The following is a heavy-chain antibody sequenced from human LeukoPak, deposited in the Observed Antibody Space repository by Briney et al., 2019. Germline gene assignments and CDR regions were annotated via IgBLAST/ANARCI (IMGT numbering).Heavy chain of an antibody. V-gene: IGHV3-48*01. J-gene: IGHJ4*02. Sequence: GGSLRLSCAASGFTFITYGMHWVRQAPGKGLEWVSYISSSSSTIYYADSVKGRFTISRDNAKNSLYLQMNSLRAEDTAVYYCARGGYYFVWGQGTLVTVSS. CDR1: GFTFITYG. CDR3: ARGGYYFV. CDR2: ISSSSSTI. D-gene: IGHD3-22*01.